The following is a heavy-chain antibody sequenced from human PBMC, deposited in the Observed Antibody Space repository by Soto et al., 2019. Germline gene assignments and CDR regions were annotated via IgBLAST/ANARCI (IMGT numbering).Heavy chain of an antibody. J-gene: IGHJ5*02. CDR3: ARELAVAGTSWFDP. D-gene: IGHD6-19*01. Sequence: PGGSLRLSCAASGFTFSSYSMNWVRQAPGKGLEWVSSISSSSSYIYYADSVKGRFTISRDNAKNSLYLQMNSLRAEDTAVYYCARELAVAGTSWFDPWGQGSLVPVS. CDR2: ISSSSSYI. CDR1: GFTFSSYS. V-gene: IGHV3-21*01.